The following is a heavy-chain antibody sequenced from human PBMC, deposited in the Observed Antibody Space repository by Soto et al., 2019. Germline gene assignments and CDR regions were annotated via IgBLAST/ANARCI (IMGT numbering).Heavy chain of an antibody. V-gene: IGHV1-69*06. Sequence: QVQLEQSGAEVKKPGSSVKVSCKASGGTLSDHGVAWLRQAPGQGLEWMGGTIPVFNTAKYAQQVQGRVTVTADKFTNIAYMELSSLRSEDTAFYFCARGVYGSGNYYTGPSAFDIWGQGTMVIVSS. CDR1: GGTLSDHG. D-gene: IGHD3-10*01. CDR2: TIPVFNTA. J-gene: IGHJ3*02. CDR3: ARGVYGSGNYYTGPSAFDI.